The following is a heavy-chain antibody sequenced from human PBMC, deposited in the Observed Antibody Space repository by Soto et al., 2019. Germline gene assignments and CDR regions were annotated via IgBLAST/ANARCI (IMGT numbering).Heavy chain of an antibody. Sequence: SETLSLTCTVSSGSISSGDYYWSWIRQPPGKGLEWIGYIYYSGSTYYNPSLKSRVTISVDTSKNQFSLKLSSVTAADTAVYYCASKYYYGSEEDYYYYGMDVWGQGTTVTVSS. J-gene: IGHJ6*02. D-gene: IGHD3-10*01. V-gene: IGHV4-30-4*01. CDR3: ASKYYYGSEEDYYYYGMDV. CDR1: SGSISSGDYY. CDR2: IYYSGST.